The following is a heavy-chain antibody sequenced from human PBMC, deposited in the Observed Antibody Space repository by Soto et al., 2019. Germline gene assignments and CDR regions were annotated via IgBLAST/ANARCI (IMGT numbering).Heavy chain of an antibody. CDR2: IYSGGST. D-gene: IGHD6-6*01. J-gene: IGHJ6*02. CDR3: ATEYSSSSGYYYYGMDV. V-gene: IGHV3-53*01. CDR1: GFTVSSNY. Sequence: PGGSLRLSCAAPGFTVSSNYMSWVRQAPGKGLEWVSVIYSGGSTYYADSVKGRFTISRDNSKNTLYLQMNSLRAEDTAVYYCATEYSSSSGYYYYGMDVWGQGTTVTVSS.